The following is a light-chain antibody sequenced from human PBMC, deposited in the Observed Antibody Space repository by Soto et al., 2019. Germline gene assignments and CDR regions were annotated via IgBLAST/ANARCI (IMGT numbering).Light chain of an antibody. CDR2: DVS. Sequence: QLVLTQPASVSGSPGQSITISCTGTSSDIGLYNYVSWYQQHPGKAPKLMIYDVSNRPSGVSNRFSGSKSDNTASLAISGLQAEDEADYYCSSYTDTSTVVFGGGTKLTVL. J-gene: IGLJ3*02. V-gene: IGLV2-14*01. CDR3: SSYTDTSTVV. CDR1: SSDIGLYNY.